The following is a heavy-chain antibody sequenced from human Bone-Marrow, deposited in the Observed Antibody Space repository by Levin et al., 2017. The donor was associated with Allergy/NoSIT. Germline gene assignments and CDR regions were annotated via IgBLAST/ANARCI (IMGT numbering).Heavy chain of an antibody. J-gene: IGHJ4*02. CDR2: IFHTWRT. V-gene: IGHV4-59*01. CDR1: GGSMSPFY. D-gene: IGHD5-18*01. CDR3: ARARDNYGYLPLDS. Sequence: SQTLSLTCSVSGGSMSPFYWSWIRQSPGRGLEFVGYIFHTWRTTYNPSLTGRVTLSVYTSRKQFSLKLTSVSAADSALYFCARARDNYGYLPLDSWGQGTLVTVSS.